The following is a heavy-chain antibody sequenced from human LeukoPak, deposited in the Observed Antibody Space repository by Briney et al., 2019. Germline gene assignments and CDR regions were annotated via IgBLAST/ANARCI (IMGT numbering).Heavy chain of an antibody. Sequence: GASVKVSCKASGYTFTNYAMNWVRQAPGQGLEWMGWISAYNGNTELAQKFQGRVTLATDASTSTAYVVLRSLTSDDTAVYFCARGGSRSRRGDDAFDIWGQGTMVTVSS. V-gene: IGHV1-18*01. CDR1: GYTFTNYA. D-gene: IGHD3-10*01. J-gene: IGHJ3*02. CDR3: ARGGSRSRRGDDAFDI. CDR2: ISAYNGNT.